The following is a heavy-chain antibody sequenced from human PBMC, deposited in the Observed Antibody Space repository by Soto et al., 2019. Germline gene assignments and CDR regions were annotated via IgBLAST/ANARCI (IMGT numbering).Heavy chain of an antibody. CDR1: GGSISSYY. J-gene: IGHJ6*03. V-gene: IGHV4-59*08. Sequence: SETLSLTCTVSGGSISSYYWSWIRQPPGKGLEWIGYIYYSGSTNYNPSLKSRVTISVDTSKNQFSLKLSSVTAADTAVYYCASHFWSEEYYYYYMDVWGKGTSVTVSS. D-gene: IGHD3-3*01. CDR3: ASHFWSEEYYYYYMDV. CDR2: IYYSGST.